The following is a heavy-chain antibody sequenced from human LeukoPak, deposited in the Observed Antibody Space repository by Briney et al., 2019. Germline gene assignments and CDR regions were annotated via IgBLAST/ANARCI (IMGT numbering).Heavy chain of an antibody. CDR3: AREGGPYRPLDY. J-gene: IGHJ4*02. CDR1: GGSITNTNY. V-gene: IGHV4-4*02. CDR2: VNLQGST. Sequence: SGTLSLTCGVSGGSITNTNYWTWVRQPPGKGLEWIGEVNLQGSTNYNPSLMGRVAISVDTSETHISLPLTSVTAADTAVYYCAREGGPYRPLDYSGQGTLVTVSS.